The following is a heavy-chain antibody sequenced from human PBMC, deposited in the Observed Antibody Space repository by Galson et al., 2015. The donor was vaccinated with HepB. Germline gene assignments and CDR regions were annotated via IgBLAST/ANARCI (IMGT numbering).Heavy chain of an antibody. Sequence: SLRLSCAASGFTFSYYAMSWVRQAPGKDLEWISATTPSGDNTYYADSIKGRFPISRDNSRTTLFLQMNSLRADDTAIYFCAKVFPEKVDGWYRQALYYFDSWGQGTRVTVSS. CDR1: GFTFSYYA. D-gene: IGHD6-19*01. CDR2: TTPSGDNT. CDR3: AKVFPEKVDGWYRQALYYFDS. V-gene: IGHV3-23*01. J-gene: IGHJ4*02.